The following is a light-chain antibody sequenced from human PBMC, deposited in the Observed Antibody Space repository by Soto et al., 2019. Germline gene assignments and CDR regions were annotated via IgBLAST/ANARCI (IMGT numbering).Light chain of an antibody. J-gene: IGKJ4*01. CDR1: QSVTGNY. Sequence: EIVLTQSPVTLSLSPGERATVSCWSSQSVTGNYLAWYQQKPGQAPRLLIFGASTRATGIPARFSGSGSGTDFTLTISSLEPEDFAVYYCQQRSNWLLTFGGGTKVDIK. CDR2: GAS. CDR3: QQRSNWLLT. V-gene: IGKV3-11*01.